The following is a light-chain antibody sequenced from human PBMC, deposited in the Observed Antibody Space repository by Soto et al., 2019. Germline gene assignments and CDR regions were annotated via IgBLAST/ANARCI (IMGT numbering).Light chain of an antibody. CDR1: QSVSDY. CDR2: DAS. J-gene: IGKJ2*01. Sequence: EIVLTQSPATLSLSPGARATLSCRASQSVSDYLAWYQQKPGQAPRLLIYDASNRATGIPARLSGSGFGTDFTLTISSLEPEDFAVYYCEQRSIWPLYTFGQGTKVDSK. V-gene: IGKV3-11*01. CDR3: EQRSIWPLYT.